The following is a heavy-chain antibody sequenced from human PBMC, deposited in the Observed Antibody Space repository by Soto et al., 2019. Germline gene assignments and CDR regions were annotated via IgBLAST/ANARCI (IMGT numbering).Heavy chain of an antibody. V-gene: IGHV1-18*01. CDR2: ISAYNGNT. Sequence: ASVKVSCKASGYTFTSYGISWVRQAPGQGLEWMGWISAYNGNTNYAQKLQGRVTMTTDTSTSTAYMELRSLRSDDTAVYYCARVSSSWYGINWFDPWGQGTLVTVSS. CDR3: ARVSSSWYGINWFDP. CDR1: GYTFTSYG. D-gene: IGHD6-13*01. J-gene: IGHJ5*02.